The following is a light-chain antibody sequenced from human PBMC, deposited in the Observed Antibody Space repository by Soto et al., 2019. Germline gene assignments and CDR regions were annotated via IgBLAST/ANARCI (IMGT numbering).Light chain of an antibody. V-gene: IGKV1-9*01. J-gene: IGKJ5*01. CDR1: QGINRF. Sequence: DIQLTPSPSTLSASVGDRVTITSRASQGINRFLAWYQQKPGKAPKLLIYAASTLQSGVPSRFSGSGSGTEFTLTISSLQPEDFATYYCQQLKSNLITFGQGTRLEIK. CDR3: QQLKSNLIT. CDR2: AAS.